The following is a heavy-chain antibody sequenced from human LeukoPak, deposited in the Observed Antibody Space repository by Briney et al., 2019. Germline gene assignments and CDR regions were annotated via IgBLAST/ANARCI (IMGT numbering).Heavy chain of an antibody. CDR1: GFIFSTYS. CDR3: ARDLEQWLNNWFDP. V-gene: IGHV3-21*05. D-gene: IGHD6-19*01. J-gene: IGHJ5*02. Sequence: GGSLRLSCAASGFIFSTYSMNWVRQAPGKGLEWVSYISSSSSYIYYADSVKGRFTISRDNAKNSLYLQMNSLRAEDTAVYYCARDLEQWLNNWFDPWAREPWSPSPQ. CDR2: ISSSSSYI.